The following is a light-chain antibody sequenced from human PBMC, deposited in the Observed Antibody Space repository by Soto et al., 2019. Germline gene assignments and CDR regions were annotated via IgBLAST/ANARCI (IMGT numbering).Light chain of an antibody. V-gene: IGKV3-15*01. CDR3: QQYNNWPPSRT. J-gene: IGKJ1*01. CDR2: GAS. Sequence: EIVMTQSPATLSVSPGERATLSCRASQSVSSNLAWYQQKPGQAPRLLIYGASTRATGIPARFSGSGSGTECTLTISSLQSEYFAVYYCQQYNNWPPSRTFGQGTKVEIK. CDR1: QSVSSN.